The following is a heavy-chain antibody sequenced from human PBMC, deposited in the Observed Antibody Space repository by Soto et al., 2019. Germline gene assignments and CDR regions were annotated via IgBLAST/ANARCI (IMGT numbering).Heavy chain of an antibody. V-gene: IGHV1-18*01. D-gene: IGHD2-2*01. CDR2: ISGYNGNT. J-gene: IGHJ5*02. CDR3: ARDDIVVVPAAPGRVDWFDP. CDR1: GYTFTSYG. Sequence: ASVKVSCKASGYTFTSYGISWVRQAPGQGLEWMGWISGYNGNTNYAQRLQGRVTMTTDTSTNTAYMELRSLRADDTAVYYCARDDIVVVPAAPGRVDWFDPWGQGTLVTVSS.